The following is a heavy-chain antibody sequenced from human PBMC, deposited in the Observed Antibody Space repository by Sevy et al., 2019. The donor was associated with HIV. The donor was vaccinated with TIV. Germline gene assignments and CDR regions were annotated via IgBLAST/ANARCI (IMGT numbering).Heavy chain of an antibody. V-gene: IGHV3-7*03. D-gene: IGHD6-13*01. Sequence: GGYLRLSCAASGFTFSTYWMSWVRQAPGKGLEWVANIKQDGSERFYVDSVKGRFTISRDNAKNSVYLQMNSLRVEDTAVYYCARPQVQPHDAFDFWGQGTMVTVSS. CDR1: GFTFSTYW. CDR2: IKQDGSER. CDR3: ARPQVQPHDAFDF. J-gene: IGHJ3*01.